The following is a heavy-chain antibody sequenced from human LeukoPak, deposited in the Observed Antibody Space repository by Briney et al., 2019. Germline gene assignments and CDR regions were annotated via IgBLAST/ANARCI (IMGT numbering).Heavy chain of an antibody. CDR1: GYTFNRYA. D-gene: IGHD3/OR15-3a*01. CDR3: ARSGLWTDHPAFDV. V-gene: IGHV7-4-1*02. J-gene: IGHJ3*01. Sequence: ASVKVSCKASGYTFNRYAMNWVRQAPGQGLEWMGWINPKTGNPTYAQGFTGRFVFSLDTSVTTAYLQISSLKDDDTAVYYCARSGLWTDHPAFDVWGQGTILTVSS. CDR2: INPKTGNP.